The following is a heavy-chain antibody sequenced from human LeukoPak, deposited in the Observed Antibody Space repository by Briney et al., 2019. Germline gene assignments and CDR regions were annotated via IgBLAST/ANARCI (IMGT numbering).Heavy chain of an antibody. CDR3: ARGRCSSTSCYYNY. CDR2: ISGSGGST. D-gene: IGHD2-2*01. CDR1: GFTFSSYA. Sequence: GGSLRLSCAASGFTFSSYAMSWVRQAPGKGLEWVSAISGSGGSTYYADSVKGRFTISRDNSKNTLCLQMNSLRAEDTAVYYCARGRCSSTSCYYNYWGQGTLVTVSS. J-gene: IGHJ4*02. V-gene: IGHV3-23*01.